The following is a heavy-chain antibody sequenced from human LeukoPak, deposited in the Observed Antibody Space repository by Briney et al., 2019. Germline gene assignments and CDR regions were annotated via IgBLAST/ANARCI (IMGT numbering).Heavy chain of an antibody. CDR2: IYYSGST. D-gene: IGHD6-13*01. CDR1: GGSISSYY. J-gene: IGHJ4*02. Sequence: PSETLSLTCTVSGGSISSYYWSWIRQPPGKGLEWIGYIYYSGSTNYNPSLKSRVTISVDTSKNQFSLKLSSVTAADTAVYYCAKHQGGSSWYYFDSGGRGTLFTFSP. V-gene: IGHV4-59*08. CDR3: AKHQGGSSWYYFDS.